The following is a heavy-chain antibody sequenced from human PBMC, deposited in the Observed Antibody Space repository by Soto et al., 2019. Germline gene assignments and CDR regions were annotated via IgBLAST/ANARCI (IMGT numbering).Heavy chain of an antibody. CDR2: VNPNTGVT. D-gene: IGHD3-9*01. Sequence: ASVKVSCKASGYTFTAFYMNWVRQAPGQGLEWMGWVNPNTGVTKYAQKFQGRVTMTRDTSINTAYMELSGLTSDDTAVYYCTTLRLDPWGQGALVTVSS. J-gene: IGHJ5*02. V-gene: IGHV1-2*02. CDR3: TTLRLDP. CDR1: GYTFTAFY.